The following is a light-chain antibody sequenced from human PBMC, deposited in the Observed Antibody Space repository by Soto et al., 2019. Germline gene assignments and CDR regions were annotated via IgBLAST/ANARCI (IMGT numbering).Light chain of an antibody. CDR2: KAS. CDR3: QQYNSYSPWT. CDR1: QSISSW. J-gene: IGKJ1*01. Sequence: IPMTQSPSTLSATVGDRVTITFRASQSISSWLAWYQQKPGKAPKLLIYKASSLESGVPSRFSGSGSGTEFTLTISSLQPDDFATYYCQQYNSYSPWTFGQGTKVDIK. V-gene: IGKV1-5*03.